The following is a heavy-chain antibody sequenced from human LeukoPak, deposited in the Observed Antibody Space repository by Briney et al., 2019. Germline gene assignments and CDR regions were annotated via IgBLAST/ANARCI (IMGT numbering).Heavy chain of an antibody. CDR2: IYTSGST. Sequence: PSQTLSLTCTVSGGSISSGSYYWSWIRQPAGKGLEWIGRIYTSGSTNYNPSLKSRVTISVDTSKNQFSLKLSSVTAADTAVYYCARGPDDYGGNSVLNWFDPWGQGTLVTVSS. CDR1: GGSISSGSYY. J-gene: IGHJ5*02. D-gene: IGHD4-23*01. V-gene: IGHV4-61*02. CDR3: ARGPDDYGGNSVLNWFDP.